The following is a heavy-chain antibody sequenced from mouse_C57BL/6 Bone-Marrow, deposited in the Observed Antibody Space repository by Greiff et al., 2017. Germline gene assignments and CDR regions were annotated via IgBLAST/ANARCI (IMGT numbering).Heavy chain of an antibody. CDR3: TRVTGAYYAMDY. D-gene: IGHD4-1*01. CDR2: ISSGGDYI. V-gene: IGHV5-9-1*02. CDR1: GFTFSSYA. Sequence: EVKLVESGEGLVKPGGSLKLSCAASGFTFSSYAMSWVRQTPETRLEWVAYISSGGDYIYYADTVKGRLTISRDNARNTLYLQMSSLKSEDTAMYYCTRVTGAYYAMDYWGQGTSVTVSS. J-gene: IGHJ4*01.